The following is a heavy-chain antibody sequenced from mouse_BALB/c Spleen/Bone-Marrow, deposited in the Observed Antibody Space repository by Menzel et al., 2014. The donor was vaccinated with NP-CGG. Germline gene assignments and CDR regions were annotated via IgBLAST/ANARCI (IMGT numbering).Heavy chain of an antibody. CDR1: GYTFTTYT. V-gene: IGHV1-4*01. J-gene: IGHJ2*01. Sequence: QVQLQQPGAELARPGASVKMSCRASGYTFTTYTIHWVRQRPGQGLEWIGYINPSSGYTNYNQKFKDKATLTADKSSSTAYTQLSSLTSEDSAVYYCARRDDGYVFFDYWGQGTTLTVSS. CDR2: INPSSGYT. D-gene: IGHD2-3*01. CDR3: ARRDDGYVFFDY.